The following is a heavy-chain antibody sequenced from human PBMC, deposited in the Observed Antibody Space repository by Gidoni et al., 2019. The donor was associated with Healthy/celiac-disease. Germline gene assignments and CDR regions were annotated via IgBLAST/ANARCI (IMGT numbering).Heavy chain of an antibody. V-gene: IGHV3-30*03. Sequence: QVQLVESGGSVVQPGRSLRLSCAASGFTFSSYGMHWVRQAPGKGLEWVAVISYDGSNKYYADSVKGRFTISRDNSKNTLYLQMNSLRAEDTAVYYCARTKGIVVVVAASFDYWGQGTLVTVSS. CDR3: ARTKGIVVVVAASFDY. CDR2: ISYDGSNK. CDR1: GFTFSSYG. D-gene: IGHD2-15*01. J-gene: IGHJ4*02.